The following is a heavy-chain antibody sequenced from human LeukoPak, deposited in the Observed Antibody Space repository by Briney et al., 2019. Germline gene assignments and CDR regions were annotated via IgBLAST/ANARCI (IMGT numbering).Heavy chain of an antibody. CDR2: IYTSGST. CDR1: GDSISTYY. Sequence: SETLSLTCTVSGDSISTYYWGWIRQPAGKRLEWIGRIYTSGSTNYNPSLESRVTMSVDTSKNQFSLNLSSVTAADTAVYYCARAISSGWFKNAFDNWGQGTMVTVSS. CDR3: ARAISSGWFKNAFDN. V-gene: IGHV4-4*07. D-gene: IGHD6-19*01. J-gene: IGHJ3*02.